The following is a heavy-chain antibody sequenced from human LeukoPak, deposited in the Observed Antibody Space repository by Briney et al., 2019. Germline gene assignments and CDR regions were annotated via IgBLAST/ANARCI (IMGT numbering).Heavy chain of an antibody. V-gene: IGHV3-23*01. D-gene: IGHD2-2*03. CDR1: GFTFSSYA. Sequence: GGSLRLSCSASGFTFSSYAMSWVRQAPEKGLEWVSTVSGSGGNTYYVDRVKGRFTISRDNSKNTVYLEMDSLTVDDTAVYYCAKDGYPRGKKEVWGQGILVIVSS. CDR2: VSGSGGNT. J-gene: IGHJ4*02. CDR3: AKDGYPRGKKEV.